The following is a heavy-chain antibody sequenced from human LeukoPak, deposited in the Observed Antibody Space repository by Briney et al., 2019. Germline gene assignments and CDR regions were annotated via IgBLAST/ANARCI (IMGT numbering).Heavy chain of an antibody. J-gene: IGHJ4*02. V-gene: IGHV1-18*01. CDR2: ISAYNGNT. Sequence: AASVKVSCKASGYTFTSYGISWVRQAPGQGLEWMGWISAYNGNTNYAQKLQGRVTMTTDTSTSTAYMELRSLRSDDTAVYYCASGDYCDSSGYYDYWGQGTLVTVSS. CDR3: ASGDYCDSSGYYDY. D-gene: IGHD3-22*01. CDR1: GYTFTSYG.